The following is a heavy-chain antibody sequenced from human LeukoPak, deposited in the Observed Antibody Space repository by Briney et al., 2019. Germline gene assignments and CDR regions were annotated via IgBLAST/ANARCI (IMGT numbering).Heavy chain of an antibody. Sequence: GGSLRLSCAASGFTFSTYSMNWVRQAPGKGLEWVSYISSGSSAIYYADSVKGRFTVSRDNAKNSLYLQMNSLRDEDTGVYYCARGRDYWGQGTLVTVSS. V-gene: IGHV3-48*02. CDR2: ISSGSSAI. CDR1: GFTFSTYS. CDR3: ARGRDY. J-gene: IGHJ4*02.